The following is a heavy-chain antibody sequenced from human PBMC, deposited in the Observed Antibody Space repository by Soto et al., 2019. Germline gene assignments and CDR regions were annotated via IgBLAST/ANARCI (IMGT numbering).Heavy chain of an antibody. CDR3: ARDGMEQQLVRAYLDY. CDR2: IWYDGSNK. Sequence: PGGSLRLSCAASGFAFISYGIHWCGHSPGKGLEWVAVIWYDGSNKYYADSVKGRFTISRDNSKNTLYLQMNSLRAEDTAVYYCARDGMEQQLVRAYLDYWGQGTLVTVSS. V-gene: IGHV3-33*01. D-gene: IGHD6-13*01. CDR1: GFAFISYG. J-gene: IGHJ4*02.